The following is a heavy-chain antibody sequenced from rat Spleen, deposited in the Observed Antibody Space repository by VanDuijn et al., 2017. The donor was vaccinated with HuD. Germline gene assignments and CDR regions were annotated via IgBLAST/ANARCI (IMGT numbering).Heavy chain of an antibody. CDR1: GYSITSNY. CDR3: TTDRPGALMEA. CDR2: ISYSGST. D-gene: IGHD5-1*01. V-gene: IGHV3-1*01. Sequence: EVQLQESGPGLVKPSQSLSLTCSVTGYSITSNYCGWIRKFPGNKMEWIGHISYSGSTNYNPSLKSRISITRDTSRNQFFLQFNSVTTEDTATYYCTTDRPGALMEAWGQGASVAVSS. J-gene: IGHJ4*01.